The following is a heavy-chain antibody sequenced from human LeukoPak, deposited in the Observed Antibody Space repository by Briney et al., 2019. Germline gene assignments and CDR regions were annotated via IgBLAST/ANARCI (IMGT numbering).Heavy chain of an antibody. V-gene: IGHV1-69*05. Sequence: SVKVSRKASGGTFSSYAISWVRQAPGQGLEWMGGIIPIFGTANYAQKFQGRVTITTDESTSTAYMELSSLRSEDTAVYYCARSSTPPRVWFDPWGQGTLVTVSS. CDR3: ARSSTPPRVWFDP. CDR1: GGTFSSYA. CDR2: IIPIFGTA. D-gene: IGHD1-14*01. J-gene: IGHJ5*02.